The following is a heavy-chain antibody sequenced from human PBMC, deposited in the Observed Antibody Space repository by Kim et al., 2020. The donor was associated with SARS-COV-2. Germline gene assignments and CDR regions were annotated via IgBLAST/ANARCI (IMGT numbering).Heavy chain of an antibody. J-gene: IGHJ6*02. CDR3: ARLAKRNYYYYGMDV. Sequence: PHLKSRVTISVDTSKNQFSLKLSSVTAADTAVYYCARLAKRNYYYYGMDVWGQGTTVTVSS. V-gene: IGHV4-59*08.